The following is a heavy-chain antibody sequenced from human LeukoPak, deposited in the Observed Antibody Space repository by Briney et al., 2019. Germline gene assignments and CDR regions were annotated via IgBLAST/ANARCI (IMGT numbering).Heavy chain of an antibody. CDR2: ISGGGGST. CDR1: GFTFTSYS. J-gene: IGHJ4*02. CDR3: AKGGKWDVTPFDY. Sequence: GGSLRLSCAASGFTFTSYSMNWVRQAPGKGLEWVSTISGGGGSTYYADSVKGRFTISRDNSKNTLYLQVNSLRAEDTAVYYCAKGGKWDVTPFDYRGQGTLVTVSS. V-gene: IGHV3-23*01. D-gene: IGHD1-26*01.